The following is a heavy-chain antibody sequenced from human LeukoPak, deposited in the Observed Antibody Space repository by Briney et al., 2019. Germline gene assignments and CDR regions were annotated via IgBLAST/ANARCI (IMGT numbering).Heavy chain of an antibody. J-gene: IGHJ5*02. CDR3: AREINDP. V-gene: IGHV4-34*01. Sequence: SETLSLTCAVYGGSFSAYYWSWIRQPPGKGLEWIGEINHSGSANYNPSLKSRATMSIDTSRNQFSLQLTSVTAADTAVYYCAREINDPWGQGTLVIVSS. CDR2: INHSGSA. CDR1: GGSFSAYY. D-gene: IGHD3-16*01.